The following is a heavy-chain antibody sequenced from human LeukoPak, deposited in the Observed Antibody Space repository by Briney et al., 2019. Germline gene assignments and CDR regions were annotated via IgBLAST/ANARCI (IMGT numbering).Heavy chain of an antibody. V-gene: IGHV3-7*03. D-gene: IGHD3-10*01. CDR1: GFTFSSYW. Sequence: GGSLRLSCAASGFTFSSYWMSWVRQAPGKGLEWVANIKEDGSEKHYVDSVKGRFTISRDNSKNTLYLQMNSLRAEDTAVYYCARGDGSGSYSYWGQGTLVTVSS. CDR3: ARGDGSGSYSY. J-gene: IGHJ4*02. CDR2: IKEDGSEK.